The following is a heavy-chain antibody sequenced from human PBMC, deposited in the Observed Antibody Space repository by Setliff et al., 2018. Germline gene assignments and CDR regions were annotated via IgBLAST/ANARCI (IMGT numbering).Heavy chain of an antibody. J-gene: IGHJ4*02. CDR1: GFTFSNAW. D-gene: IGHD3-22*01. CDR2: ISGSGGST. V-gene: IGHV3-23*01. Sequence: GGSLRLSCAASGFTFSNAWMSWVRQAPGKGLQWVSAISGSGGSTYYADSVKGRFTISRDNSRSTLYLQMNSLRAEDTAVYYCARGSSGYYYVGYYFDYWGQGTLVTVSS. CDR3: ARGSSGYYYVGYYFDY.